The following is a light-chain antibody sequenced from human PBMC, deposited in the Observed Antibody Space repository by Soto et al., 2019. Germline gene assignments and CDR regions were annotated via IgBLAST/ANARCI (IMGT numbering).Light chain of an antibody. V-gene: IGKV3-20*01. J-gene: IGKJ4*01. CDR1: QSVIRSY. CDR3: QQYGSSPRT. Sequence: EIVLTQSPGTLSLSPGERATLSCRASQSVIRSYLAWYQQKPGQAPRLLIYGASSRATGIPDRFSGSGSGTDFTLTISRLEPEDFEVYYCQQYGSSPRTFGGGTKVEIK. CDR2: GAS.